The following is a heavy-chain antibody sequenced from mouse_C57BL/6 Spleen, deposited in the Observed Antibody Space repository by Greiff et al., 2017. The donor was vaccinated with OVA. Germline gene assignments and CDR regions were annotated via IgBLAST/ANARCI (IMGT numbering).Heavy chain of an antibody. CDR1: GYTFTSYW. V-gene: IGHV1-69*01. Sequence: QVQLQQPGAELVMPGASVKLSCKASGYTFTSYWMHWVKQRPGQGLEWIGEIDPSDSYTNYNQKFKGKSTLTVAKSSSTAYMQLSSLTSEDSAVYYCARSYYSNYGFAYWGQGTLVTVSA. CDR3: ARSYYSNYGFAY. CDR2: IDPSDSYT. J-gene: IGHJ3*01. D-gene: IGHD2-5*01.